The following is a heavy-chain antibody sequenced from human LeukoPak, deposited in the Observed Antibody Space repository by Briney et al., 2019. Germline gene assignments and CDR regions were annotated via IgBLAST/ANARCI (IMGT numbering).Heavy chain of an antibody. D-gene: IGHD6-19*01. CDR3: ARYSSGSSDWFDP. Sequence: GGSLRLSRAATGFTFRNYGMRWIRQARDKGLDWVAFIRDDGSNTYYANSVKGRFTISRDNSKNTLYLQMNSLRAEDTAVYYCARYSSGSSDWFDPWGQGTLVTVSS. CDR1: GFTFRNYG. CDR2: IRDDGSNT. J-gene: IGHJ5*02. V-gene: IGHV3-30*02.